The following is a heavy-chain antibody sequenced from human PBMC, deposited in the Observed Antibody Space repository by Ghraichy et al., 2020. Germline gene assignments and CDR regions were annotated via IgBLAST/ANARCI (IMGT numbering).Heavy chain of an antibody. CDR1: GFTFSTYS. CDR3: ARAVAVRGSYYFDY. V-gene: IGHV3-21*01. Sequence: GGSLRLSCAASGFTFSTYSMNWVRQAPGKGLEWVSSISASSTYIYYTDSVKGRITISRDNAKNSVYLQMNSLRAEDTAVYYCARAVAVRGSYYFDYWGQGTLVTVSS. CDR2: ISASSTYI. D-gene: IGHD6-19*01. J-gene: IGHJ4*02.